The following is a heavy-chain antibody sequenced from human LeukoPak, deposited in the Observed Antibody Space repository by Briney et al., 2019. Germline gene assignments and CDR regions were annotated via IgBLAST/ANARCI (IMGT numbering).Heavy chain of an antibody. J-gene: IGHJ4*02. CDR3: ARLGYYDSSGYNY. CDR2: IYYSGST. Sequence: PSETLSLTCTVSGGSINSYYWSWIRQPPGKGLEWIGYIYYSGSTNYNPSLKSRVTISVDTSKNQFSLKLSSVTAADTAVYYCARLGYYDSSGYNYWGQGTLVTVSS. D-gene: IGHD3-22*01. CDR1: GGSINSYY. V-gene: IGHV4-59*08.